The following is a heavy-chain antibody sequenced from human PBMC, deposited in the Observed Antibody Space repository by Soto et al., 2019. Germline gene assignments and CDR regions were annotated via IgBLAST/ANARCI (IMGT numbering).Heavy chain of an antibody. CDR3: ATGGAGSGPFTWELPDH. D-gene: IGHD1-26*01. CDR2: IAPFSGDV. V-gene: IGHV1-45*02. CDR1: GNTFSYRY. J-gene: IGHJ4*02. Sequence: QLQLVQSGAEVTKTGSSETVSCQALGNTFSYRYLHWVRQAPGQALEWMGWIAPFSGDVHYAQKFQARVTLTRDRSINTAYMRMSSLRSEDTAIYFCATGGAGSGPFTWELPDHWGQRTLVTASS.